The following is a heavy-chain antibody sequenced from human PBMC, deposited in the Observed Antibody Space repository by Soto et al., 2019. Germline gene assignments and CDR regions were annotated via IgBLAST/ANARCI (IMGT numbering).Heavy chain of an antibody. D-gene: IGHD6-6*01. CDR3: ARNGLIADRQPQYYYYGMDV. V-gene: IGHV5-10-1*01. J-gene: IGHJ6*02. CDR2: IDPSDSYT. Sequence: GESLKISCKGSGYSFTSYWISWVRQMPGKGLEWMGRIDPSDSYTNYSPSFQGHVTISADKSISTAYLQWSSLKASDTAMYYCARNGLIADRQPQYYYYGMDVWGQGNTVPVSS. CDR1: GYSFTSYW.